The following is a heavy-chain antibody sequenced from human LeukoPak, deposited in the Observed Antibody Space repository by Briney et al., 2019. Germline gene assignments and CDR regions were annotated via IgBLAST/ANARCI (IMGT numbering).Heavy chain of an antibody. V-gene: IGHV4-59*02. D-gene: IGHD1-26*01. CDR1: GGSVSSYY. Sequence: SETLSLTCTVPGGSVSSYYWNWIRQPPGKGLEWIGDIYYSGGTNYNPSLKTRVTISLDTSKNQFSLKLSSVTAADTAVYYCARDLELCYWGQGALVTVSS. CDR2: IYYSGGT. J-gene: IGHJ4*02. CDR3: ARDLELCY.